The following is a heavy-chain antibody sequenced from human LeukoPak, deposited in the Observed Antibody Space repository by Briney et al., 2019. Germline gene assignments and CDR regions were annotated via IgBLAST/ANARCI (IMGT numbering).Heavy chain of an antibody. CDR3: ARALRGSYDILIRDYYYYGMDV. CDR2: IIPLLGIA. CDR1: GGTFSSYA. J-gene: IGHJ6*02. Sequence: SVKVSCKASGGTFSSYAISWVRQAPGQGLEWMGRIIPLLGIANYEQKFQGRITLTADKSTSTAYIELSILGSEDTAVYYCARALRGSYDILIRDYYYYGMDVWGQGATVTVSS. D-gene: IGHD3-9*01. V-gene: IGHV1-69*04.